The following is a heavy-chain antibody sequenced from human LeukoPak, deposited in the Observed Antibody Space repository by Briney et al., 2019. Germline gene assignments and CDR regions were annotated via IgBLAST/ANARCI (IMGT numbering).Heavy chain of an antibody. V-gene: IGHV4-61*02. CDR2: IYTSGST. Sequence: SETLSLTCTVSGGSISSSSYYWSWIRQPAGKGLEWIGRIYTSGSTNYNPSLKSRVTISVDTSKNQFSLKLSSVTAADTAVYYCARVVSAAAGYFDYWGQGTLVTVSS. D-gene: IGHD6-13*01. CDR3: ARVVSAAAGYFDY. J-gene: IGHJ4*02. CDR1: GGSISSSSYY.